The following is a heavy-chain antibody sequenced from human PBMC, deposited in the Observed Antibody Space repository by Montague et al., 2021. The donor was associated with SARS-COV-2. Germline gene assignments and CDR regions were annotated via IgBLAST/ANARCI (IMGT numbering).Heavy chain of an antibody. CDR3: ARIPEASSSGGPDRSFDL. CDR1: GFSVSTSSLC. D-gene: IGHD6-13*01. J-gene: IGHJ2*01. V-gene: IGHV2-70*01. CDR2: LDWDDDT. Sequence: PALVTPTQTLTLTCTFSGFSVSTSSLCVRWIRQPPGKALEWLALLDWDDDTYYSTSLKTRLPISKDTSNNQVVLTMTNMDPVDPGTSYCARIPEASSSGGPDRSFDLWGRGTLVTVSS.